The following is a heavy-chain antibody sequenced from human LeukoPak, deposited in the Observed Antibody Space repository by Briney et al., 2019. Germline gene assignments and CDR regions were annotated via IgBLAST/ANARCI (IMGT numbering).Heavy chain of an antibody. CDR3: ARSHSGWIQLWLHWFDP. V-gene: IGHV1-2*02. CDR2: INPNSGGT. Sequence: ASVKVSCKASGYTFTGYYMHWVRQAPGQGLEWMGWINPNSGGTNYAQKFQGRVTMTRDTSISTAYMELSRLRSDDTAVYYCARSHSGWIQLWLHWFDPWGQGTLVTVSS. CDR1: GYTFTGYY. D-gene: IGHD5-18*01. J-gene: IGHJ5*02.